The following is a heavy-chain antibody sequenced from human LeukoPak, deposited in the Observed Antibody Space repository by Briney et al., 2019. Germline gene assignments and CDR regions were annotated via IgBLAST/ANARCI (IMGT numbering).Heavy chain of an antibody. CDR3: VSNNYYDADY. CDR2: IHHSGST. D-gene: IGHD3-22*01. CDR1: GGSISSYY. V-gene: IGHV4-59*12. Sequence: SETLSLTCNVSGGSISSYYWSWIRQPPGKGLEWIGYIHHSGSTNYNPSLKSRLTISVDKSKNQFSLKLSSVTAADTALYFCVSNNYYDADYWGQGTLVTVSS. J-gene: IGHJ4*02.